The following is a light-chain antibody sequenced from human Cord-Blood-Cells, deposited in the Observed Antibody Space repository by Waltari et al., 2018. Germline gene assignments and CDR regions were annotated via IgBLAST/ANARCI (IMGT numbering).Light chain of an antibody. J-gene: IGLJ2*01. CDR3: CSYAGSYTV. CDR1: SSDVVGYNY. V-gene: IGLV2-11*01. CDR2: DVS. Sequence: SALPQPRPLSGSPGQSVTISCTGTSSDVVGYNYVSWYQQHPGKAPKLMIYDVSKRPSGVPDRFSGSKSGNTASLTISGLQAEDEADYYCCSYAGSYTVFGGGTKLTVL.